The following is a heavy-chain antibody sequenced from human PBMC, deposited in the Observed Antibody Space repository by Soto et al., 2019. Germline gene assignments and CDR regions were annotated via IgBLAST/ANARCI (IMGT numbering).Heavy chain of an antibody. D-gene: IGHD3-3*01. CDR2: IIPIFDRT. J-gene: IGHJ3*02. Sequence: QVQLVQSGAEVKKPGSSVKVSCKASGGTFSNHVISWVRQAPGQGLEWMGGIIPIFDRTNYAQKFQGRVTITADESTRTANMDLSSLRPEDTAAYYCARGQTMHLEDAHDIWGQGTMVTVSS. V-gene: IGHV1-69*01. CDR1: GGTFSNHV. CDR3: ARGQTMHLEDAHDI.